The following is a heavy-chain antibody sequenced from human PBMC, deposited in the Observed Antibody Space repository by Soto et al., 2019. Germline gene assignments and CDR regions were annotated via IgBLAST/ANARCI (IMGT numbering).Heavy chain of an antibody. CDR3: ARDLIYDYVWGSYRPPSGIDY. J-gene: IGHJ4*02. Sequence: GASVKVSCKASGYTFTGYYMHWVRQAPGQGLEWMGWISPNSGGTNYAQKFQGRVTMTRDTSISTAYMELSRLRSDDTAVYYCARDLIYDYVWGSYRPPSGIDYWGQGTLVTVSS. D-gene: IGHD3-16*02. V-gene: IGHV1-2*02. CDR1: GYTFTGYY. CDR2: ISPNSGGT.